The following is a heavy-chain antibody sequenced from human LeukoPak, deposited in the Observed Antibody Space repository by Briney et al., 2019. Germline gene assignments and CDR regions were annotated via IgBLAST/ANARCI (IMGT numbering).Heavy chain of an antibody. CDR1: GGSISSYY. D-gene: IGHD3-22*01. Sequence: SETLSLTCTVSGGSISSYYWSWIRQPPGKGLEWIGYIYYSGSTNYNPSLKSRVTISVDTSKNQFSLKLSSVTAADTAVYYCARDFGRDYYDSLAGMDVWGQGTTVTVSS. V-gene: IGHV4-59*01. J-gene: IGHJ6*02. CDR2: IYYSGST. CDR3: ARDFGRDYYDSLAGMDV.